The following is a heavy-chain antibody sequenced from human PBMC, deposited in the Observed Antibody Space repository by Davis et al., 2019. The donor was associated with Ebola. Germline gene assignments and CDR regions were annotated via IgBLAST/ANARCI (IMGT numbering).Heavy chain of an antibody. Sequence: GESLKISCAASGFTFSSYAMSWVRQAPGKGLEWVSAISGSGGSTYYADSVKGRFTISRDNSKNTLYLQMNSLRAEDTAVYYCAKGGYFERYYYDSSGYVPFDYWGQGTLVTVSS. CDR2: ISGSGGST. CDR1: GFTFSSYA. V-gene: IGHV3-23*01. J-gene: IGHJ4*02. D-gene: IGHD3-22*01. CDR3: AKGGYFERYYYDSSGYVPFDY.